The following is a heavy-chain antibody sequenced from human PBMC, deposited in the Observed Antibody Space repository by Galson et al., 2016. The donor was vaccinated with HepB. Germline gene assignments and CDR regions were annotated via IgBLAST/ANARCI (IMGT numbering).Heavy chain of an antibody. D-gene: IGHD1-7*01. Sequence: SLRLSCAASGFTFDDYAMSWVRQAPGKGLEWVSGLNWNGGRTGYVDSVKGRFTISRDNAKSIVYLQMNSLRGEDTAVYYCAQKLRGQTRTPPHWGQGTLVTVSS. CDR3: AQKLRGQTRTPPH. CDR2: LNWNGGRT. V-gene: IGHV3-20*04. CDR1: GFTFDDYA. J-gene: IGHJ4*02.